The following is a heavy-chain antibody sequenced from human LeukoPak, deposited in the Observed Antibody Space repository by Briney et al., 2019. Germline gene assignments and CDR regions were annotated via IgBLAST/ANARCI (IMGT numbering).Heavy chain of an antibody. V-gene: IGHV5-51*01. Sequence: MSGESLKISCKGSGYIFTNYWIGWVRQMPGKGLEWMGIIYPGDSRITYSPSFQGQITISADNPSSTAYLQWSSLKASDTAMYYCARWGDGYKLALSFDYWGQGTLVTVSS. D-gene: IGHD5-24*01. CDR3: ARWGDGYKLALSFDY. CDR1: GYIFTNYW. J-gene: IGHJ4*02. CDR2: IYPGDSRI.